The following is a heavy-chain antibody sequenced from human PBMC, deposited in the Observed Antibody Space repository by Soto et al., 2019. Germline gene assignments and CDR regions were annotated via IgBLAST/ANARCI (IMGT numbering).Heavy chain of an antibody. CDR3: SRDVASTKYYGMDV. CDR2: IIPIFGTA. V-gene: IGHV1-69*01. CDR1: GGTFSSYA. D-gene: IGHD2-21*01. Sequence: QVKLVQSGAEVKKPGSSVKVSCKASGGTFSSYAISWVRQAPGQGLEWMGGIIPIFGTANYGQKFQGSVTINENESKRTGYMEVRSMRSEDTAVYYCSRDVASTKYYGMDVWGQGPKDTVSS. J-gene: IGHJ6*02.